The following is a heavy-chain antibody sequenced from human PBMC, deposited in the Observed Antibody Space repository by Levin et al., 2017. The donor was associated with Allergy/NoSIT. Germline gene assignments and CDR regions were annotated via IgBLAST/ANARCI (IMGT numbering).Heavy chain of an antibody. D-gene: IGHD3-16*01. CDR1: RFTFSTYS. V-gene: IGHV3-48*01. CDR2: ISSTSSST. Sequence: GGSLRLSCAASRFTFSTYSMNWVRQAPGKGLEWISYISSTSSSTYYADSVKGRFTISRDNAKNSLYLQMNSLRAEDTAVYYCARGSPGGSIPYNCDSWGQGTLVTVSS. CDR3: ARGSPGGSIPYNCDS. J-gene: IGHJ4*02.